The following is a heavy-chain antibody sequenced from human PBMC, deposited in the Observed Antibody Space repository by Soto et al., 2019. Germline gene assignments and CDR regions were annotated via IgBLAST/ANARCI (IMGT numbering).Heavy chain of an antibody. CDR1: GFTFSAHA. Sequence: EVQLLESGGGLVPPGGSLRITCETSGFTFSAHALGWVRQAPGKRLEWVSAISGDGDSTSYADSVKGRMTISRDNSKNTVDLHMSSLTADDTAIYYCAKDRLRPVVVVSGTFDSWGQGALVAVSS. J-gene: IGHJ4*02. V-gene: IGHV3-23*01. CDR2: ISGDGDST. D-gene: IGHD2-21*01. CDR3: AKDRLRPVVVVSGTFDS.